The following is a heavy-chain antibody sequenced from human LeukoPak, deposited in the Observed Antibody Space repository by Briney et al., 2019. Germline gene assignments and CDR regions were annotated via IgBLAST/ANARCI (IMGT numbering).Heavy chain of an antibody. V-gene: IGHV5-51*01. CDR1: GYSFSNYW. CDR2: IYPGDSDT. Sequence: GESLKISCKGSGYSFSNYWIGWVRQMPGKGLEWMGIIYPGDSDTRYSPSFQGQVTISADKSINTAYLQWSSLKASDTAMYYCARQYDNSGYSPADYWGQGTLVTVSS. CDR3: ARQYDNSGYSPADY. J-gene: IGHJ4*02. D-gene: IGHD3-22*01.